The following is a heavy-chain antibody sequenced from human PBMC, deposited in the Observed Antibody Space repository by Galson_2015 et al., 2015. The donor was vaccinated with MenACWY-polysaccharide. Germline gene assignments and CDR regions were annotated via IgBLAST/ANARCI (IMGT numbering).Heavy chain of an antibody. CDR2: TSYTGST. CDR1: GGSIRTETYF. Sequence: ETLSLTCTVSGGSIRTETYFWGWIRQPPGKGLEWIGTTSYTGSTYYNPSLKGRVAFSTDTSNNHFSLTVTSVTAADTAVYYCARRRKRVAGEFDYWGQGTL. J-gene: IGHJ4*02. D-gene: IGHD6-19*01. CDR3: ARRRKRVAGEFDY. V-gene: IGHV4-39*02.